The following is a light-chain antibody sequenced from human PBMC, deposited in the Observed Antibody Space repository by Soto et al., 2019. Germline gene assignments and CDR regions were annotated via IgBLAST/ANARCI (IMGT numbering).Light chain of an antibody. CDR2: TDN. CDR3: AAWDDSLNGLHV. Sequence: QSVLTQPPSASGTPGQRVTISCSGSSSNIGINTVNWYQQVPGTAPKLLIYTDNQRPSGVPDRFSGSKSGTSASLAISGLQSEDEADYYCAAWDDSLNGLHVFGTGTKVTLL. CDR1: SSNIGINT. J-gene: IGLJ1*01. V-gene: IGLV1-44*01.